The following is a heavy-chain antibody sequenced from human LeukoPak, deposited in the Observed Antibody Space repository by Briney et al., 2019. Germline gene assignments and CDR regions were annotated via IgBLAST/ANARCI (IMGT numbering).Heavy chain of an antibody. CDR3: ARGPSITMVRGGQWYYYMDV. CDR1: GGSISSYY. D-gene: IGHD3-10*01. CDR2: IYYTGST. V-gene: IGHV4-59*01. Sequence: SETLSLTCTVSGGSISSYYWNWIRQPPGKGLEWIGYIYYTGSTNYNPSLKSRVTISVDTSKNQFSLKLSSVTAADTAVYYCARGPSITMVRGGQWYYYMDVWGKGTTVTISS. J-gene: IGHJ6*03.